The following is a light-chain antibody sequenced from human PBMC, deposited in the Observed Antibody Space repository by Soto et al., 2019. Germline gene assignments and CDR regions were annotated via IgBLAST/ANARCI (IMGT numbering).Light chain of an antibody. V-gene: IGKV3-20*01. CDR1: QSVSANY. CDR2: GAS. CDR3: QQYNKWPQ. J-gene: IGKJ4*02. Sequence: EVVLTQSPGTLSLSPGERATLSCRASQSVSANYLAWYQQKPGQAPRLLIYGASSRATGIPERFSGSGSGTDFTLTISRLEPEDFAVYYCQQYNKWPQFGGGTKVDIK.